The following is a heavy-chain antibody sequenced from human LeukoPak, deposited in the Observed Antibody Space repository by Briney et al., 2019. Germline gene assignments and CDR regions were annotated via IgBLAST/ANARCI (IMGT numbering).Heavy chain of an antibody. CDR2: IYSDRST. J-gene: IGHJ1*01. V-gene: IGHV3-53*01. Sequence: GGSLRLSCTASGFTINNNYMSWVRQAPGKGLEWVAIIYSDRSTYYPESVKGPFTISRDDSKNMLLLQMDSLRVEDTAIYYCARDSAFSSYSNWGQGTLVTVSS. CDR1: GFTINNNY. CDR3: ARDSAFSSYSN. D-gene: IGHD2-15*01.